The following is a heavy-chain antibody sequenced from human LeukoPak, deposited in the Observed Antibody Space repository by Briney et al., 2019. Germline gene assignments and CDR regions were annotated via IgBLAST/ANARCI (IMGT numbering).Heavy chain of an antibody. Sequence: GASVKASCRASGGTFSSYAISWVRQAPGQGLEWMGRINPNSGGTNYAQKFQGRVTMTRDTSISTAYMELSRLRSDDTAVYYCARGGPLVLLWFGESQDYWGQGTLVTVSS. CDR2: INPNSGGT. CDR1: GGTFSSYA. D-gene: IGHD3-10*01. V-gene: IGHV1-2*06. CDR3: ARGGPLVLLWFGESQDY. J-gene: IGHJ4*02.